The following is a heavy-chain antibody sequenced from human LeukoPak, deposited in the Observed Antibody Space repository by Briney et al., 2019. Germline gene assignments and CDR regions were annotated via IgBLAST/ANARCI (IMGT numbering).Heavy chain of an antibody. J-gene: IGHJ3*02. D-gene: IGHD3-22*01. V-gene: IGHV4-39*07. CDR2: IYYSGST. CDR1: GGSISSSSYY. CDR3: ARDQGYYDSSGYYGAFDI. Sequence: SETLSLTCTVSGGSISSSSYYWGWIRQPPGKGLEWIGSIYYSGSTYYNPSLKSRVTISVDTSKNQFSLKLSSVTAADTAVYYCARDQGYYDSSGYYGAFDIWGQGTMVTVSS.